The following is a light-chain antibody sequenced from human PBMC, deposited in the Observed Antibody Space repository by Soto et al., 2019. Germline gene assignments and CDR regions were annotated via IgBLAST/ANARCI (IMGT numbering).Light chain of an antibody. CDR1: QSLLHSDGSYY. V-gene: IGKV2-28*01. J-gene: IGKJ4*01. CDR2: LGS. Sequence: DIVMTQSPLSLPVTPGEPASISCRSGQSLLHSDGSYYLDWYLQKPGQSPQLLIYLGSHRASGAPDRFSGSGSGTDFTLKISSVEAEDVGVYYCMQALQTPYTFGGGTKVEIK. CDR3: MQALQTPYT.